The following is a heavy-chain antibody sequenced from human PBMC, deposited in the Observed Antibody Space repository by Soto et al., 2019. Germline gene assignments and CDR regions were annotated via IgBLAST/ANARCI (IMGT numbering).Heavy chain of an antibody. D-gene: IGHD5-12*01. Sequence: GGSLRLSCAASGFTFSSYSMNWVRQAPGKGLEGVSYISSSSSTIYYADSVKGRFTISRDNAKNSLYLQMNSLRAEDTAVYYCARADRGYAHGYYYYGMDVWGQGTTVTVSS. CDR3: ARADRGYAHGYYYYGMDV. CDR1: GFTFSSYS. V-gene: IGHV3-48*01. CDR2: ISSSSSTI. J-gene: IGHJ6*02.